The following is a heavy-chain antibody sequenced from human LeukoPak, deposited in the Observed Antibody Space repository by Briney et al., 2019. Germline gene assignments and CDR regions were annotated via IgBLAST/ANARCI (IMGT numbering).Heavy chain of an antibody. CDR3: AKTERSMGSFDF. Sequence: GGSLRLSCAASGFTFSSYAMSWVRQAPGKGLEWVSGMSGSGGSTYYADSVKGRFTISRDNSRNTLYLQMNSLRVDDTAVYYCAKTERSMGSFDFWGQGTLVAVSS. D-gene: IGHD2-2*01. J-gene: IGHJ4*02. V-gene: IGHV3-23*01. CDR2: MSGSGGST. CDR1: GFTFSSYA.